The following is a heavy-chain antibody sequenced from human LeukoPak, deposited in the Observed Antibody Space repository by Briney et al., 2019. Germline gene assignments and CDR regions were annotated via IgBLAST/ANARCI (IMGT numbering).Heavy chain of an antibody. Sequence: SVKVSCKASGGTFSSYAISWVRLAPGQGLEWMGRIIPILGIANYAQKFQGRVTITADKSTSTAYMELSSLRAEDTAVYYCARELTYYDILTGYTHFDYWGQGTLVTVSS. V-gene: IGHV1-69*04. CDR1: GGTFSSYA. J-gene: IGHJ4*02. CDR2: IIPILGIA. CDR3: ARELTYYDILTGYTHFDY. D-gene: IGHD3-9*01.